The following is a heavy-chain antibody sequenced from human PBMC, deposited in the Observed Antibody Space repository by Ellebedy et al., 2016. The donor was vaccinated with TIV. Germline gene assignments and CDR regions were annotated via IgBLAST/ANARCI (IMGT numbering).Heavy chain of an antibody. J-gene: IGHJ6*02. CDR2: MTSSGATT. D-gene: IGHD4-17*01. Sequence: GESLKISCAASGFTFSSYGMSWVRQAPGKGLEWVSTMTSSGATTYYVDSVKCRFTISRDNSKYTLYLQMNSLRTQDTAVYYCVKDSEFGDYLYYYGMDVWGQGTTVTVSS. CDR3: VKDSEFGDYLYYYGMDV. V-gene: IGHV3-23*02. CDR1: GFTFSSYG.